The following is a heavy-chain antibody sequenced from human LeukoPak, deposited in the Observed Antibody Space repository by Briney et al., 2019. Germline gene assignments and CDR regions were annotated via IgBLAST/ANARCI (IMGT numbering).Heavy chain of an antibody. J-gene: IGHJ4*02. CDR3: TTFSYNFDY. Sequence: GGSLRLSCAASGFTFSNYNINWVRQAPGKGLEWVGLIKSKIDGGTTDYASPVKGRFTVSRDDSNNTLYLQMNSLKTEDTAVYYCTTFSYNFDYWGQGTLVTVSS. CDR1: GFTFSNYN. CDR2: IKSKIDGGTT. V-gene: IGHV3-15*01. D-gene: IGHD1-1*01.